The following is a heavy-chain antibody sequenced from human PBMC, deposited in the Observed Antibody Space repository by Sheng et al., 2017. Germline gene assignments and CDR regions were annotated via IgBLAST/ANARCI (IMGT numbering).Heavy chain of an antibody. CDR2: ISGSGGNT. D-gene: IGHD3-22*01. CDR3: AKVRALVYYYDGSGLDAFDI. Sequence: EVQLLESGGGLVQPGGSLRLSCAASGFSFSSYAMTWVRQAPGKGLEWVSTISGSGGNTYYADSVRGRFAISRDNSKNTLYLQMNSLRAEDTAVYYCAKVRALVYYYDGSGLDAFDIWGQGTMVTVSS. J-gene: IGHJ3*02. V-gene: IGHV3-23*01. CDR1: GFSFSSYA.